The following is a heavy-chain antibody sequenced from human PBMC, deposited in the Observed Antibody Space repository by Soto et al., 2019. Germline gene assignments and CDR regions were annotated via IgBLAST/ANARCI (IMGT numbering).Heavy chain of an antibody. D-gene: IGHD4-17*01. V-gene: IGHV4-39*01. CDR1: GGSMSSSSYY. Sequence: ASETLSLTCTVSGGSMSSSSYYWGWIRQPPGKGLEWIGSIYYSGSTYYNPSLKSRVTISVDTSKNQFSLKLSSVTAADTAVYYCARSRRGDAKMTTANNWFDPWGQGTLVTVSS. CDR3: ARSRRGDAKMTTANNWFDP. J-gene: IGHJ5*02. CDR2: IYYSGST.